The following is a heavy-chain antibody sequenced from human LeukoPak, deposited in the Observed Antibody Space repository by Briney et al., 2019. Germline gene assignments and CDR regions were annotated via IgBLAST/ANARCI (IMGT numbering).Heavy chain of an antibody. CDR3: ARDRDSVAVAGRKAFDI. D-gene: IGHD6-19*01. CDR1: GFTFSTFA. Sequence: GGSLRLSCAASGFTFSTFAMIWVRQAPGKGLEWVSYISSSSSTIYYADSVKGRFTISRDNAKNSLYLQMNSLRAEDTAVYYCARDRDSVAVAGRKAFDIWGQGTMVTVSS. V-gene: IGHV3-48*01. J-gene: IGHJ3*02. CDR2: ISSSSSTI.